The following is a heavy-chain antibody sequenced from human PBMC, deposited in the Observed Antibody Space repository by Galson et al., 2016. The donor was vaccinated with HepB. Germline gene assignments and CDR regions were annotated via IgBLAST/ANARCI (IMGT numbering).Heavy chain of an antibody. V-gene: IGHV3-23*01. Sequence: SLRLSCAVSGFTFSRHAINWVRQAPGMGLEWVSSITGSGRTTYYADSVKGRFTISRDNSKNRLYLQMHSLRAEDTSLYYRATDLSYYPTSGSFSTYWGQGTLVTVSS. CDR1: GFTFSRHA. CDR3: ATDLSYYPTSGSFSTY. CDR2: ITGSGRTT. D-gene: IGHD3-22*01. J-gene: IGHJ4*02.